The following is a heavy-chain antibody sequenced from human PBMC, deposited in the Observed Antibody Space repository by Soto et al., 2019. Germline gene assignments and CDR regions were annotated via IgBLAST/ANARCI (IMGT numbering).Heavy chain of an antibody. D-gene: IGHD6-13*01. Sequence: LETLSLTCTVSGGSISSYYWSWIRQPPGKGLEWIGYIYYSGSTNYNPSLKSRVTISVDTSKNQFSLKLSSVTAADTAVYYCARQGIAAGFDYWGQGTLVTVSS. CDR2: IYYSGST. V-gene: IGHV4-59*01. J-gene: IGHJ4*02. CDR3: ARQGIAAGFDY. CDR1: GGSISSYY.